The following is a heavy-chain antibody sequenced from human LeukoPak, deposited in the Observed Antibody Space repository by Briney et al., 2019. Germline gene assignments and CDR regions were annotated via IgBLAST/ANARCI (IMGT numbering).Heavy chain of an antibody. J-gene: IGHJ4*02. CDR3: ARVYSSSWYGGSWDY. CDR1: GYTFTGYY. Sequence: GASVKVSCKASGYTFTGYYMHWVRQAPGQGLEWMGWINPNSGGTNYAQTFQGRVTMTRDTSISTAYMELSRLRSDDTAVYYCARVYSSSWYGGSWDYWGQGTLVTVSS. V-gene: IGHV1-2*02. CDR2: INPNSGGT. D-gene: IGHD6-13*01.